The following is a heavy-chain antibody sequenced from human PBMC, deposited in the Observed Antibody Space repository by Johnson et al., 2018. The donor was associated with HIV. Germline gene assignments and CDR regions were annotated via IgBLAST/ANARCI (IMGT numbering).Heavy chain of an antibody. J-gene: IGHJ3*02. CDR3: AREGIGYGDYVDAFDI. V-gene: IGHV3-33*01. CDR2: VWYDGSNK. Sequence: QEQLVESGGGVVQPGRSLRLSCVASGFTFSNYGMHWVRQAPGKGLEWVAVVWYDGSNKYYADSVKGRFTIFRDNSENTLYLQMNSLRAEDTAVYYCAREGIGYGDYVDAFDIWGQGTMVTVSS. D-gene: IGHD4-17*01. CDR1: GFTFSNYG.